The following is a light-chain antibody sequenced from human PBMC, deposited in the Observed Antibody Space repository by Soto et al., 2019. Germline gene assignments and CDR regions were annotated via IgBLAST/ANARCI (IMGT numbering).Light chain of an antibody. J-gene: IGKJ3*01. CDR3: QQYVTSPPT. Sequence: EIVLTQSPATLSLSPGERVTLSCGASQSVGSSYLAWYQQKPGLAPRLLISDASSRATGIPDRFSGSGSGTDFTLTISRLEPEDFAVYYCQQYVTSPPTFGPGTKVDIK. CDR2: DAS. CDR1: QSVGSSY. V-gene: IGKV3D-20*01.